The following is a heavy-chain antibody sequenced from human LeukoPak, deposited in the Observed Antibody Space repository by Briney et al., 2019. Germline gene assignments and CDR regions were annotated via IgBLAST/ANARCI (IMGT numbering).Heavy chain of an antibody. Sequence: GASVKVSCKASGGTFSSYAISWVRQAPGQGFEWMGRIIPILGIANYAQKFQGRVTITADKSTSTAYMELSSLRSEDTAVYYCAREEVEMASTLDYWGQGTLVTVSS. CDR1: GGTFSSYA. V-gene: IGHV1-69*04. CDR2: IIPILGIA. CDR3: AREEVEMASTLDY. D-gene: IGHD5-24*01. J-gene: IGHJ4*02.